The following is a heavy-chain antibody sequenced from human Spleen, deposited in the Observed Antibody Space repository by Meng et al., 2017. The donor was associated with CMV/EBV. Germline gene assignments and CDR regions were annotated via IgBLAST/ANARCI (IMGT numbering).Heavy chain of an antibody. Sequence: YAMHWVRQAPGKGLECVAVISYDGSNKYYADSVKGRFTISRDNSKNTLYLQMNSLRAEDTAVYYCARDTWGYDFWSGYFYYYYGMDVWGQGTTVTVSS. CDR2: ISYDGSNK. J-gene: IGHJ6*02. V-gene: IGHV3-30-3*01. CDR3: ARDTWGYDFWSGYFYYYYGMDV. CDR1: YA. D-gene: IGHD3-3*01.